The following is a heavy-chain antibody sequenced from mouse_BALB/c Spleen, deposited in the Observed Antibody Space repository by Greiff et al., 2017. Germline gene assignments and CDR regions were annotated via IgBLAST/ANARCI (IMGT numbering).Heavy chain of an antibody. CDR3: ARGRGLHFDY. V-gene: IGHV5-6-5*01. Sequence: DVQLVESGGGLVKPGGSLKLSCAASGFTFSSYAMSWVRQTPEKRLEWVASISSGGSTYYPDSVKGRFTISRDNARNILYLQMSSLRSEDTAMYYCARGRGLHFDYWGQGTTLTVSS. J-gene: IGHJ2*01. CDR2: ISSGGST. CDR1: GFTFSSYA. D-gene: IGHD3-3*01.